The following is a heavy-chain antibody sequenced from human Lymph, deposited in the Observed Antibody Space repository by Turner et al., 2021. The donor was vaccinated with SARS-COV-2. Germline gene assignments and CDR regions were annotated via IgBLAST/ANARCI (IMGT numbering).Heavy chain of an antibody. J-gene: IGHJ6*02. V-gene: IGHV3-9*01. CDR2: ISWNSGSI. D-gene: IGHD3-16*01. CDR3: AKDLGTGYYYYGMDV. CDR1: GFTFDDYA. Sequence: EVQLVESGGGLVQPGRSLRLSCAASGFTFDDYAMHWVRQAPGEGLEWVSGISWNSGSIGYADSVKGRFTISRDNAKNSLYLQMNSLRAEDTALYYCAKDLGTGYYYYGMDVWGQGTTVTVSS.